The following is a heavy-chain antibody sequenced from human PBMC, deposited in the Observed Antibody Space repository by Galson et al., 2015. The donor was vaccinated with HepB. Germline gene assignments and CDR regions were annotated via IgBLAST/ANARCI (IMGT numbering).Heavy chain of an antibody. CDR1: GFTFSSYW. Sequence: SLRLSCAASGFTFSSYWMSWVRQAPGKGLEWVANIKQDGSEKYYVDSVKGRFTISRDNAKNSLYLQMNSLRAEDTAVYYCARDQRRYDYVWGSSMLDAFDIWGQGTMVTVSS. D-gene: IGHD3-16*01. CDR2: IKQDGSEK. CDR3: ARDQRRYDYVWGSSMLDAFDI. J-gene: IGHJ3*02. V-gene: IGHV3-7*03.